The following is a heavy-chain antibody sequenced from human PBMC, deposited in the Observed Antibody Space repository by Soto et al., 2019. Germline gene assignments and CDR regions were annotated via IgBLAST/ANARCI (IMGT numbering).Heavy chain of an antibody. V-gene: IGHV5-51*01. CDR1: GYSFTSYW. D-gene: IGHD2-21*01. J-gene: IGHJ6*02. CDR3: ARPPFSGLWKYAMDV. Sequence: GESLRISCKGSGYSFTSYWIGWVRQMPGKGLEWMGIIYPGDSNTRYSPSLQGQVTISVDKSISTAYLQWSSLKATDTAMYYCARPPFSGLWKYAMDVWGQGTTVTVSS. CDR2: IYPGDSNT.